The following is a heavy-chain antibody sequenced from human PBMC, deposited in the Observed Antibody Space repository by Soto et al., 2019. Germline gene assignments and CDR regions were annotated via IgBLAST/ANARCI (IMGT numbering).Heavy chain of an antibody. CDR2: VSAYRGYT. CDR1: GYSFSTYE. V-gene: IGHV1-18*01. CDR3: ARDLGGWPDY. D-gene: IGHD2-15*01. Sequence: ASVKVSCKASGYSFSTYEINWLRQAPGQGLEWMGWVSAYRGYTDYAEKFQDRVTMTTDTSTSTAYMELRSLRSEDTAVYYCARDLGGWPDYWGQGTRVTVSS. J-gene: IGHJ4*02.